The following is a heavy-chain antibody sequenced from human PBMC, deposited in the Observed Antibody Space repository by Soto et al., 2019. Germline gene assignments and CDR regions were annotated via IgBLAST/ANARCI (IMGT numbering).Heavy chain of an antibody. D-gene: IGHD3-22*01. Sequence: QVQLVQSGAEVKKPGSSVKVSCKASGGTFSSQAISWVRQAPGQGLEWMGGITPVFKATNYAQKFQGRVTITADDSTSTAYMDLYSLRSEDTAVYYCARDVPLNYYDGTYSYYAMDVWGQGTTVTVSS. V-gene: IGHV1-69*01. CDR3: ARDVPLNYYDGTYSYYAMDV. CDR2: ITPVFKAT. CDR1: GGTFSSQA. J-gene: IGHJ6*02.